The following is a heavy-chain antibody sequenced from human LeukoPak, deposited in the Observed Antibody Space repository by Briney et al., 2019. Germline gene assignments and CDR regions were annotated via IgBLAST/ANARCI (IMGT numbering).Heavy chain of an antibody. Sequence: GGSLRLSCTASGFTFGDYAMSWFRQAPGKGLEWVGFIRSEAYGGTTEYAASVKGRFTISRDDSKSIAYLQMNSLKTEDTAVYYCTRARGYSYGHFDYWGQGTLVTVPS. CDR2: IRSEAYGGTT. D-gene: IGHD5-18*01. V-gene: IGHV3-49*03. J-gene: IGHJ4*02. CDR1: GFTFGDYA. CDR3: TRARGYSYGHFDY.